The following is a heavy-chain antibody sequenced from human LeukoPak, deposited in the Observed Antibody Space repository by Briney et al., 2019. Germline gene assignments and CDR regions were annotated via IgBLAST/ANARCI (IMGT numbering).Heavy chain of an antibody. V-gene: IGHV3-33*01. CDR2: IWYDGSHK. D-gene: IGHD3-22*01. CDR1: GFTFSSYG. Sequence: PGGSLRLSCAASGFTFSSYGMHWVRQAPGKGLEWVALIWYDGSHKYYADSVEGRFTISRDNSKNTLHLQMNNLRAADTAVYYCARYYYDSSGYYYFDYWGQGTLVTVSS. J-gene: IGHJ4*02. CDR3: ARYYYDSSGYYYFDY.